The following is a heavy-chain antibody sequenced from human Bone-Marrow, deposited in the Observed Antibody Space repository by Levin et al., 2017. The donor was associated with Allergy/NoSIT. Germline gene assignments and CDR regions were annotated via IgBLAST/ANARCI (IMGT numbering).Heavy chain of an antibody. CDR1: GFSLSTPGVG. CDR2: IYWDDDK. V-gene: IGHV2-5*02. D-gene: IGHD5-12*01. CDR3: AQRNGYTFGTLDS. J-gene: IGHJ4*02. Sequence: TLSLTCTFSGFSLSTPGVGVAWLRQPPGKAPEWLSLIYWDDDKRYSPSLKTRLSMTKATSKNQTVLIMTNMGPMDTATYYCAQRNGYTFGTLDSWGQGILVTVSS.